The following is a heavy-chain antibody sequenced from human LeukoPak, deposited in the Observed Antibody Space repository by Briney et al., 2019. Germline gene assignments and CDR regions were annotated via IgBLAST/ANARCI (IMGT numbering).Heavy chain of an antibody. V-gene: IGHV1-8*01. CDR2: MNPHSENT. CDR1: GYTFTSYD. J-gene: IGHJ6*02. Sequence: ASVKVSCKASGYTFTSYDIYWVRQAPGQGLEWMGWMNPHSENTGYAQKFQGRVSMTRNTSTSTAYMDLSRLRSEDTAVYYCASAYCSSTSCYYYYYGMDVWGQGTTVTVSS. D-gene: IGHD2-2*01. CDR3: ASAYCSSTSCYYYYYGMDV.